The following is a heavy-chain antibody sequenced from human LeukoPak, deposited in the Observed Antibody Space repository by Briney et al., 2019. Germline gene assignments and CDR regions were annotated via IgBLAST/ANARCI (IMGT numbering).Heavy chain of an antibody. J-gene: IGHJ4*02. CDR2: INHSGST. CDR1: GGSFSGYY. CDR3: ARIVPAAIRPDYFDY. D-gene: IGHD2-2*01. V-gene: IGHV4-34*01. Sequence: SETLSLTCAVYGGSFSGYYWSWIRQTPGKGLEWIGEINHSGSTNYNPSLKSRVTISVDTSKNQFSLKLSSVTAADTAVYYCARIVPAAIRPDYFDYWGQGTLVTVSS.